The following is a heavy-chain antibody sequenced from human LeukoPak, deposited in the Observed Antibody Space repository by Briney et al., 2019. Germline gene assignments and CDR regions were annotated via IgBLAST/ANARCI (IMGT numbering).Heavy chain of an antibody. CDR3: ARQTGSGLFILP. D-gene: IGHD3/OR15-3a*01. CDR1: GGSINSDSDY. CDR2: MYYRGRI. V-gene: IGHV4-39*01. J-gene: IGHJ4*02. Sequence: SETLSLTCTVSGGSINSDSDYWDWIRQPPGKGLEWIGSMYYRGRIYYSPSLKNRVTISGDPSKNQFSLRLTSVTAADTAVYYCARQTGSGLFILPGGQGTLVTVSS.